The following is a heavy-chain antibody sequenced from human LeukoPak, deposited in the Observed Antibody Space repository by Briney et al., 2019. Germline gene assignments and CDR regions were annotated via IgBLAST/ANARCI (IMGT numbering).Heavy chain of an antibody. V-gene: IGHV3-23*01. Sequence: GGSLRLSCAASGFTFSSYAMSWVRQAPGKGLEWVSAISGSGGSTYYADSVKGRFTISRDNSKNTLYLQMNSLRAGDTAVYYCAKSLDYGDSSFDYWGQGTLVTVSS. D-gene: IGHD4-17*01. CDR3: AKSLDYGDSSFDY. J-gene: IGHJ4*02. CDR2: ISGSGGST. CDR1: GFTFSSYA.